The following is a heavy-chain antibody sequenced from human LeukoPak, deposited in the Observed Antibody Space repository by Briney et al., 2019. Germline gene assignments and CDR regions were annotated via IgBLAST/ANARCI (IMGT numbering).Heavy chain of an antibody. CDR1: GFTFSSYA. J-gene: IGHJ6*02. CDR3: ANSFGRLVAQTSYSSEMDV. CDR2: ISGSGNST. Sequence: GGSLRLSCAASGFTFSSYAMTWVRQAPGKGLEFVSRISGSGNSTDHADSVKGRFTISRDNSKNTVYLQMSALRSEDTAVYYYANSFGRLVAQTSYSSEMDVWGQGTVVAVSS. D-gene: IGHD6-6*01. V-gene: IGHV3-23*01.